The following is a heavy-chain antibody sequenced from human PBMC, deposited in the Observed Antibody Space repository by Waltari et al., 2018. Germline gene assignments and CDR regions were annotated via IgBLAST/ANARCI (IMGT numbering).Heavy chain of an antibody. CDR2: MKGEGGST. CDR3: TRTRYCSTTSCQVDWFDP. CDR1: GFTFSSHW. J-gene: IGHJ5*02. Sequence: EVQLVESGGGLVQPGGSLRLSCAASGFTFSSHWMHWVRQAPGKGLVGGSRMKGEGGSTSYADSVKGRFTISRDNANNTLYLQMNSLRAEDTAVYYCTRTRYCSTTSCQVDWFDPWGQGTLVTVSS. D-gene: IGHD2-2*01. V-gene: IGHV3-74*01.